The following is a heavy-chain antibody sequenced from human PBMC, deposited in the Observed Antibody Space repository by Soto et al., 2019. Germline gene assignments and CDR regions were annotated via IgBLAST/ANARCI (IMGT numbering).Heavy chain of an antibody. CDR3: ARSIVVVPAAMLVSVGTDV. CDR1: GYSFTSYW. CDR2: IDPSDSYT. Sequence: GESLKISCKGSGYSFTSYWISWVRQMPGKGLEWMGRIDPSDSYTNYSPSFQGHVTISADKSISTAYLQWSSLKASDTAMYYCARSIVVVPAAMLVSVGTDVWGKGTTVTVSS. V-gene: IGHV5-10-1*01. D-gene: IGHD2-2*01. J-gene: IGHJ6*04.